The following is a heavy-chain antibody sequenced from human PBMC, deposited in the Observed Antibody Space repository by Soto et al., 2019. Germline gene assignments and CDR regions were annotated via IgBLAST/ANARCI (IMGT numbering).Heavy chain of an antibody. Sequence: DVQLVESGGGLIQPGESLSLSCAAFGLTVSGTKYVAWVRQAPGKGLEWVSALYDVFGSFYADSVKGRFTTSSDRSKSTVYRLLNDLRPDDTAVYYCASWHEREHAYDVWGQGSTVIVS. CDR1: GLTVSGTKY. CDR3: ASWHEREHAYDV. D-gene: IGHD1-1*01. CDR2: LYDVFGS. J-gene: IGHJ3*01. V-gene: IGHV3-53*01.